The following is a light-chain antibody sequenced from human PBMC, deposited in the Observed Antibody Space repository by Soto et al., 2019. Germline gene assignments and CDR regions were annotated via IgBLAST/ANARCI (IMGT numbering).Light chain of an antibody. CDR1: QSISSW. V-gene: IGKV1-5*01. CDR2: DAS. CDR3: QQYNSYSAS. Sequence: DIQMTQSPSTLSASVGDRVTITCRASQSISSWLAGYQQKPGKAPKLLIYDASSLESGVPSRFSGSGSVTKFTLTISSLQPDDFATYSCQQYNSYSASFHQAPKVEIK. J-gene: IGKJ1*01.